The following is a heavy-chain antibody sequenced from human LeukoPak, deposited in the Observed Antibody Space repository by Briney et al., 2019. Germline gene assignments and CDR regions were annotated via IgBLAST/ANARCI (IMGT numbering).Heavy chain of an antibody. CDR3: ARGYCSSTSCYIDY. CDR1: GGSFSSGGYY. J-gene: IGHJ4*02. Sequence: SETLSLTCTVSGGSFSSGGYYWSWIRQPPGKGLEWIGYIYHSGSTYYNPSLKSRVTISVDRSKNQFSLKLSSVTAADTAVYYCARGYCSSTSCYIDYWGQGTLVTVSS. V-gene: IGHV4-30-2*01. CDR2: IYHSGST. D-gene: IGHD2-2*02.